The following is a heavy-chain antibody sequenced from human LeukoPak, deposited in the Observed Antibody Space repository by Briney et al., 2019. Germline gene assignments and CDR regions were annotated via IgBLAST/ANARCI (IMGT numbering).Heavy chain of an antibody. J-gene: IGHJ6*02. V-gene: IGHV4-31*03. CDR3: ARSITMVRGVIRSYYYYGMDV. Sequence: PSETLSLTCTVSGGSISSGGYYWSWIRQHPGKGLEWIGYIYYSGSTYYNPSLKSRVTISVDTSKNQLSLKLSSVTAADTAVYYCARSITMVRGVIRSYYYYGMDVWGQGTTVTVSS. CDR1: GGSISSGGYY. D-gene: IGHD3-10*01. CDR2: IYYSGST.